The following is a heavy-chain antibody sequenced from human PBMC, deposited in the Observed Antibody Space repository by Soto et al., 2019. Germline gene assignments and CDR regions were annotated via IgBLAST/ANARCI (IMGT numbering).Heavy chain of an antibody. V-gene: IGHV3-23*01. CDR3: ARAQPYDYGANTGWLDP. D-gene: IGHD4-17*01. CDR2: ISGSGGST. Sequence: GGSLRLSCAASGFTFSSYAMSWVRQAPGKGLEWVSAISGSGGSTYYADSVKGRFTISRDNSKNTLYLQMNSLRAEDTAVYYCARAQPYDYGANTGWLDPWGQGTLVTVSS. CDR1: GFTFSSYA. J-gene: IGHJ5*02.